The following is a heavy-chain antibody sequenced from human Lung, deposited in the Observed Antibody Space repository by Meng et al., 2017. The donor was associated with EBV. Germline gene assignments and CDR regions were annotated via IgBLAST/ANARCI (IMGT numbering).Heavy chain of an antibody. CDR2: ITINTGNP. V-gene: IGHV7-4-1*01. D-gene: IGHD6-19*01. Sequence: VQMVQSGAELKKPGESVKVSWLSAGYTLTSSSMNWVRHAPGTGREWMGWITINTGNPTYAQGFTGRFVFSLDTSVSTAYLQIDSLKADDTAVYYCARGNGWRFDYWGQGTLVTVSS. CDR3: ARGNGWRFDY. J-gene: IGHJ4*02. CDR1: GYTLTSSS.